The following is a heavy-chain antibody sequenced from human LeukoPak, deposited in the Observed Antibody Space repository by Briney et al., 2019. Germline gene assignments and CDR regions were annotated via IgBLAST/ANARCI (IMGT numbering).Heavy chain of an antibody. V-gene: IGHV3-30*18. D-gene: IGHD2-15*01. CDR3: AKVNGYCSGGSCYSSGSYYYYGMDV. CDR1: GFTFSSYG. CDR2: ISYDGSNK. Sequence: GGSLRLSCAASGFTFSSYGMHWVRQAPGKRLEWVAVISYDGSNKYYADSVKGRFTISRDNSKNTMYLQMNSLRAEDTALYYCAKVNGYCSGGSCYSSGSYYYYGMDVWGKGTTVTVSS. J-gene: IGHJ6*04.